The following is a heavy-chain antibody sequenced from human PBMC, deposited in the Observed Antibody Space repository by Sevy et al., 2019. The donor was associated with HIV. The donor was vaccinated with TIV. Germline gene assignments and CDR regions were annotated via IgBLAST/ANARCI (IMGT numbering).Heavy chain of an antibody. Sequence: GGSLRLSCAVSGFTLSSHSINWVRQAPGKGLEWLSHIRGDDENKYYADSVQGRFTISRDDASNSVHLQMNSLRDEDTAVYYCARGGNPGQAAFDIWGQGTVVTVSS. CDR1: GFTLSSHS. CDR3: ARGGNPGQAAFDI. J-gene: IGHJ3*02. V-gene: IGHV3-48*02. CDR2: IRGDDENK.